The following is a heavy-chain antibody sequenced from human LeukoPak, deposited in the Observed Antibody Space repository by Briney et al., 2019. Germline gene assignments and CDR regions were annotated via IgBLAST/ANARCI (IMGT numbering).Heavy chain of an antibody. CDR3: ARERGWELRGASEFDY. V-gene: IGHV3-48*01. CDR2: ISSSSSTI. D-gene: IGHD1-26*01. Sequence: GGSLRLSCAASGFIFSSYVMGWVRQAPGKGLEWVSYISSSSSTIYYADSVKGRFTISRDNAKNSLYLQMNSLRAEDTAVYYCARERGWELRGASEFDYWGQGTLVTVSS. CDR1: GFIFSSYV. J-gene: IGHJ4*02.